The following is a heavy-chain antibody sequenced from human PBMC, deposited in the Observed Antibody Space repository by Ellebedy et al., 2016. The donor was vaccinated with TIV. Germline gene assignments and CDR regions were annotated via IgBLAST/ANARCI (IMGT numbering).Heavy chain of an antibody. Sequence: ASVKVSCKASGYTFTGYYMHWVRQAPGQGLEWMGWINPNSGGTNYAQKFQGRVTMTRDTSISTTYMELSRLRSDDTAVYYCARGLSRYSSSPFDYWGQGALVTVSS. D-gene: IGHD6-13*01. CDR3: ARGLSRYSSSPFDY. CDR1: GYTFTGYY. J-gene: IGHJ4*02. CDR2: INPNSGGT. V-gene: IGHV1-2*02.